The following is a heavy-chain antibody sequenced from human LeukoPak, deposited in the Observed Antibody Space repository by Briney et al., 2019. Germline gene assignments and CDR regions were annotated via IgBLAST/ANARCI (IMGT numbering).Heavy chain of an antibody. CDR2: ISGSGGNT. CDR3: ARGGRDGYNFAY. J-gene: IGHJ4*02. D-gene: IGHD5-24*01. V-gene: IGHV3-23*01. Sequence: GGSLRLSCAASGFTFGSYAMNWVRQAPGKGLEWVSAISGSGGNTYYADSVKGRFTISRDNTKNTLDLQMNSLRAEDTAVYYCARGGRDGYNFAYWGQGTLVTVSS. CDR1: GFTFGSYA.